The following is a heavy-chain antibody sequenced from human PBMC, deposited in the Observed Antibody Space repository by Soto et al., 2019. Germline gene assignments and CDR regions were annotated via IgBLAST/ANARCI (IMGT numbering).Heavy chain of an antibody. Sequence: QLQLQESGPGLVKPSETLSLTCTVSGGSIRSSSYYWGWIRQPPGNGLEWIGSIYFRGSTYYNPSLKSRVTISVDTSKNQCSLKLSSVTAAVTAVYYCARRELVVITAFDIWGQGTMVTVSS. V-gene: IGHV4-39*01. CDR2: IYFRGST. CDR1: GGSIRSSSYY. D-gene: IGHD3-22*01. J-gene: IGHJ3*02. CDR3: ARRELVVITAFDI.